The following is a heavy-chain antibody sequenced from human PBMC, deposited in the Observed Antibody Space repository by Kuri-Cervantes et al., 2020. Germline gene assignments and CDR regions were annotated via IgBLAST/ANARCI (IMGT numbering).Heavy chain of an antibody. D-gene: IGHD1-26*01. Sequence: GESLKISCVTSGFTFSTYSMNWVRQAPGKGLEWVSYTSGNSSTIYYADSVEGRFTISRDNAKNSLYLQMNSLRDEDTAVYYCARDGIVGATGTYYYYGMDVWGQGTTVTVAS. CDR3: ARDGIVGATGTYYYYGMDV. V-gene: IGHV3-48*02. CDR1: GFTFSTYS. J-gene: IGHJ6*01. CDR2: TSGNSSTI.